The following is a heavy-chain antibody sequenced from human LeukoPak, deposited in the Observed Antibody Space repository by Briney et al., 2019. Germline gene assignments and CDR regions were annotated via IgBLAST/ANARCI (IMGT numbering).Heavy chain of an antibody. J-gene: IGHJ5*02. V-gene: IGHV4-30-4*08. Sequence: SQTLSLTRTVSGGSITSGDYYWSWIRQTPGKGLEWIGYIYYIGNTYYNPSLKSRVTISVDTSKNQFSLELSSVTPADTAVYFCACERYCSSTRCYTKRYIDPWGQGTLVTVSS. CDR3: ACERYCSSTRCYTKRYIDP. D-gene: IGHD2-2*01. CDR2: IYYIGNT. CDR1: GGSITSGDYY.